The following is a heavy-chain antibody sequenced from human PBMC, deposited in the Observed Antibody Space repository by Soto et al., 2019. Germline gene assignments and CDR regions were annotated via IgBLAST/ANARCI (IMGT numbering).Heavy chain of an antibody. Sequence: ETLSLTCTVSGGSISSSSYYWGWIRQPPGKGLEWIGSIYYSGSTYYNPSLKSRVTISVDTSKNQFSLKLSSVTAADTAVYYCARYGSTAFDIWGQGTMVTVSS. CDR2: IYYSGST. J-gene: IGHJ3*02. D-gene: IGHD3-10*01. CDR3: ARYGSTAFDI. V-gene: IGHV4-39*01. CDR1: GGSISSSSYY.